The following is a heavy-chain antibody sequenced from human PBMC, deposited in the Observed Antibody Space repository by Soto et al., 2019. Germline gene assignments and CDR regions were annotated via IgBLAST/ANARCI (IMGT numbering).Heavy chain of an antibody. D-gene: IGHD2-15*01. V-gene: IGHV3-66*01. J-gene: IGHJ4*02. CDR3: ARAAGLY. Sequence: EVQLVESGGGLVQPGGSLRLSCAASGLTVSSNYMSWVRQAPGKGLEWLSVIYSDGTTYYGDSVKGRFTISRDNSKSTLYLQRTSLRAEDTAVYYCARAAGLYWGQGTLVSVSS. CDR1: GLTVSSNY. CDR2: IYSDGTT.